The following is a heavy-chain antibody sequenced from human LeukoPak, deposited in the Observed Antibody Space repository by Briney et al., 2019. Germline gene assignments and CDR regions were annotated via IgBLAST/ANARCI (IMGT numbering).Heavy chain of an antibody. CDR1: GFTFSSYA. CDR3: AKMLGYYYDSSGYLDY. V-gene: IGHV3-23*01. J-gene: IGHJ4*02. CDR2: ISGSGGST. D-gene: IGHD3-22*01. Sequence: PGGSLRLSCAASGFTFSSYAMTWIRQAPGKGLEWVSSISGSGGSTDYADSVKGRFTISRDNSKNTLYLQMNSLRAEDTAVYYCAKMLGYYYDSSGYLDYWGQGTLVTVSS.